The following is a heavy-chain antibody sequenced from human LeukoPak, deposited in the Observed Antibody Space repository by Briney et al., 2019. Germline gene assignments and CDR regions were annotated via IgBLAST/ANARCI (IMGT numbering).Heavy chain of an antibody. D-gene: IGHD3-16*01. CDR1: GGSFSGYY. CDR3: ARDSMITFGGTHYMDV. Sequence: SETLSLTCAVYGGSFSGYYWSWIRQPPGKGLEWIGEINHSGSTNYNPSLKSRVTISVDTSKNQFSLKLSSVTAADTAVYYCARDSMITFGGTHYMDVWGKGTTVTISS. V-gene: IGHV4-34*01. CDR2: INHSGST. J-gene: IGHJ6*03.